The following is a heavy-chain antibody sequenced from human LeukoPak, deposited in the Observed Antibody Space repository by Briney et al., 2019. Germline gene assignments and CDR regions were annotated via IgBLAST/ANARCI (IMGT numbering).Heavy chain of an antibody. CDR2: ISGSSGST. Sequence: GGSLRLSCAASRFTISSYAMSWVRQAPGKGLEWVSGISGSSGSTYYADSVKGRFTIARDKSKNTVYLQMNSLRAEDTAAYYCARQQFPPGGYYDSNDAFDIWGQGTMVTVSS. CDR3: ARQQFPPGGYYDSNDAFDI. D-gene: IGHD3-22*01. J-gene: IGHJ3*02. V-gene: IGHV3-23*01. CDR1: RFTISSYA.